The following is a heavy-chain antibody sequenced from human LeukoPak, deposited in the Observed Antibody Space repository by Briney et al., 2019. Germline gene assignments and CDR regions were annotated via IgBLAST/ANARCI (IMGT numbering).Heavy chain of an antibody. CDR1: GGTFSSYA. V-gene: IGHV1-69*01. J-gene: IGHJ6*03. CDR2: IIPIFGTA. D-gene: IGHD3-9*01. Sequence: GASVKVSCKASGGTFSSYAISWVRQAPGQGLEWMGGIIPIFGTANYAQKFQGRVTITADESTSTAYMELSSLRSEDTAVYYCALGHGNDILTGSSPHRSYYYYYYMDVWGKGTTVTISS. CDR3: ALGHGNDILTGSSPHRSYYYYYYMDV.